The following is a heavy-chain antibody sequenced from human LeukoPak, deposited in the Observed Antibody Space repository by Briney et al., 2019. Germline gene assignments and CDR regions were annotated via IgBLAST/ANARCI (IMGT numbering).Heavy chain of an antibody. CDR3: ARGGSLYYDSSGYLDY. V-gene: IGHV4-61*02. D-gene: IGHD3-22*01. CDR2: IYTSGST. J-gene: IGHJ4*02. Sequence: SQTLSLTCTVSGGSISSGSYYWSWIRQPAGKGLEWIGRIYTSGSTNYNTSLKSRVTISVDTSKNQFSLKLSSVTAADTAVYYCARGGSLYYDSSGYLDYWGQGTLVSVSS. CDR1: GGSISSGSYY.